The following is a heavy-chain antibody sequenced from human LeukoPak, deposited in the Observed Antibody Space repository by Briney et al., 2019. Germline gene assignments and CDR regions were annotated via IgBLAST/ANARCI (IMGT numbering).Heavy chain of an antibody. CDR2: INDNGYNT. CDR3: AKDTSSPIFGVAYYFDS. Sequence: GGSLRPSCSASGFTFSNFVMHWVRQAPGKGLEYVAIINDNGYNTDYAGSVKGRFTVARDNSKNTLYLQMSSLRPEDTAVYYCAKDTSSPIFGVAYYFDSWGQGTLVTVSS. V-gene: IGHV3-64D*09. CDR1: GFTFSNFV. J-gene: IGHJ4*02. D-gene: IGHD3-3*01.